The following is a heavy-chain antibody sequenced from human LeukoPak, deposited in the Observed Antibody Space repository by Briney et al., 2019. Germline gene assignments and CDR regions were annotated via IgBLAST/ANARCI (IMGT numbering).Heavy chain of an antibody. Sequence: GGSLRLSCAASGFTFSSYAMSWVGQAPGKGLEWVSAISGSGGSTYYADSVKGRFTISRDNSKNTPYLQMNSLRAEDTAVYYCAKDYDRELSRDGYNYFDYWGQGTLVTVSS. CDR1: GFTFSSYA. D-gene: IGHD5-24*01. CDR3: AKDYDRELSRDGYNYFDY. J-gene: IGHJ4*02. V-gene: IGHV3-23*01. CDR2: ISGSGGST.